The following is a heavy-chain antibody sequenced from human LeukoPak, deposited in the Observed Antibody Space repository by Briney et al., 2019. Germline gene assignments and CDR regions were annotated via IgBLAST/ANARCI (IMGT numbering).Heavy chain of an antibody. CDR1: GGSISSSTYY. CDR3: ARQSPLLWFGENYYFDY. V-gene: IGHV4-39*01. D-gene: IGHD3-10*01. Sequence: SETLSLTCTVSGGSISSSTYYWGWIRQPPGKGLEWIGSIYYSGSTYYNPSLRSRVTISVDTSKNQFSLKLSSVTAADTAVYYCARQSPLLWFGENYYFDYWGQGALVTVSS. J-gene: IGHJ4*02. CDR2: IYYSGST.